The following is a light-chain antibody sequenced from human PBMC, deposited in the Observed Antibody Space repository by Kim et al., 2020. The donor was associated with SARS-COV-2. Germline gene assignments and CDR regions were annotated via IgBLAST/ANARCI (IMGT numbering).Light chain of an antibody. V-gene: IGLV1-40*01. CDR3: QSYDNSLSATV. CDR2: DDA. J-gene: IGLJ3*02. CDR1: DANIGAGYP. Sequence: QRVTSSCAGSDANIGAGYPVHWYRHLPGTAPKPLIYDDAHRPSGGPDRFSGSKSGTSASLAITGLQPEDEADYYCQSYDNSLSATVFGGGTQLTVL.